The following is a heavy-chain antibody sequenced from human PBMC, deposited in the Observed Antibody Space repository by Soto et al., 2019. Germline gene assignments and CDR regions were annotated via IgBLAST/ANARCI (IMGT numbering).Heavy chain of an antibody. Sequence: GGSLRLSCAASEFTFSYYAMSWVRHAPGKGLEWVSAVSGGGDTTYYAESVKGRFTVSRDNSKNTLILQMSSLRAEDTAIYYCARGPVAARPYYFDYWGQGTRVTVS. CDR2: VSGGGDTT. CDR3: ARGPVAARPYYFDY. D-gene: IGHD6-6*01. J-gene: IGHJ4*02. V-gene: IGHV3-23*01. CDR1: EFTFSYYA.